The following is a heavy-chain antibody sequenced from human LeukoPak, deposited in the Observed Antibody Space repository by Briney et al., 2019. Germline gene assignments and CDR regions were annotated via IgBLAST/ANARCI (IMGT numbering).Heavy chain of an antibody. D-gene: IGHD3-3*01. V-gene: IGHV3-11*04. CDR2: ISSSGSTI. J-gene: IGHJ5*02. CDR1: GFTFSDYY. CDR3: ARERGFTYYDFWSGLRGFDP. Sequence: GGSLRLSCAASGFTFSDYYMSWIRQAPGKGLEWVSYISSSGSTIYYADSVKGRFTISRDNAKNSLYLQMNSLRAEDTAVYYCARERGFTYYDFWSGLRGFDPWGQGTLVTVSS.